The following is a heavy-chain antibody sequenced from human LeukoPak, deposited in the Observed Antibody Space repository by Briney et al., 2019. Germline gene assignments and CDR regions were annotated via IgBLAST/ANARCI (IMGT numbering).Heavy chain of an antibody. J-gene: IGHJ4*02. V-gene: IGHV3-23*01. D-gene: IGHD3/OR15-3a*01. CDR2: ISGSGGST. CDR3: AKDRWTAPRFFDY. CDR1: GFTISSYA. Sequence: GGSLRLSCAASGFTISSYAMSWVRQAPGKGLEWVSAISGSGGSTYYADSVKGRFTISRDNSKNTLYLQTNSLRAEDTAVYYCAKDRWTAPRFFDYWGQGTLVTVSS.